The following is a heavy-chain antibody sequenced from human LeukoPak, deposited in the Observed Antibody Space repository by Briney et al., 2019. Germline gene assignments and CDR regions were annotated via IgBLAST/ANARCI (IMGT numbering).Heavy chain of an antibody. Sequence: SETLSLTCTVSGGSISSYYWSWLRQPAGKGLEWIGRIYTSGSTNYNPSLKSRVTMSVDTSKNQCSLKLSSVTAADTAVYYCARDDTATFHAFDIWGQGTMVTVSS. CDR3: ARDDTATFHAFDI. V-gene: IGHV4-4*07. CDR2: IYTSGST. J-gene: IGHJ3*02. CDR1: GGSISSYY. D-gene: IGHD5-18*01.